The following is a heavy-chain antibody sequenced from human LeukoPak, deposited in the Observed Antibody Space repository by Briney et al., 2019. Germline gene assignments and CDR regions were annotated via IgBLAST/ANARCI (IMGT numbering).Heavy chain of an antibody. D-gene: IGHD5-18*01. CDR2: ISGSGGST. V-gene: IGHV3-23*01. J-gene: IGHJ4*02. Sequence: GGSLRLSCAASGFTFSSYAMSRVRQAPGKGLEWVSAISGSGGSTYYADSVKGRFTISRDNSKNTLYLQMNSLRAEDTAVYYCAKRWTQLWLRSPFYFDYWGQGTLVTVSS. CDR1: GFTFSSYA. CDR3: AKRWTQLWLRSPFYFDY.